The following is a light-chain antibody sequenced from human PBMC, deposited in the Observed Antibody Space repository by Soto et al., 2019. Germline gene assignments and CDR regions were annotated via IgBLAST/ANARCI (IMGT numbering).Light chain of an antibody. V-gene: IGLV2-14*01. CDR3: SSYTTRSTLV. CDR1: SSDVGAYDF. J-gene: IGLJ1*01. CDR2: DVT. Sequence: QSALTQPASVSGSPGQSITISCTGTSSDVGAYDFVSWYQHSPGEAPKLVTFDVTHRPPGISDRFSGSKSANTASLTISGLQAADEAFYYCSSYTTRSTLVFGGGTKVTV.